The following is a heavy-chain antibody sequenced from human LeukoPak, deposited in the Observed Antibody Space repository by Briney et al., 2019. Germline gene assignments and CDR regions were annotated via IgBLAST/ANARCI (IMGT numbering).Heavy chain of an antibody. Sequence: PSETLSLTCTVSGGSISSYYWSWIRQPPGKGLEWIGYIFYSGNTNYNPSLKSRVTISVDTSKNQFSLKLSSVTAADTAVYYCARVSQSDSYGYGMDVWGQGTTVTVSS. CDR2: IFYSGNT. V-gene: IGHV4-59*01. J-gene: IGHJ6*02. CDR1: GGSISSYY. D-gene: IGHD5-18*01. CDR3: ARVSQSDSYGYGMDV.